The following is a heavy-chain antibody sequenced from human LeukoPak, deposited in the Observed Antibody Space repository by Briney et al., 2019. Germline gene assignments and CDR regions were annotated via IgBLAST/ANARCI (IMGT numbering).Heavy chain of an antibody. CDR2: IYASGST. Sequence: NPSETLSLTCTVSGGSISSYYWSWIRQPAGKGLEWIGRIYASGSTNYNPSLKSRVTISVDTSKNQFSLKLSSVTAADTAVYYCARGPYYYDTSGYTSFDIWGQGTMVTVSS. V-gene: IGHV4-4*07. CDR3: ARGPYYYDTSGYTSFDI. D-gene: IGHD3-22*01. CDR1: GGSISSYY. J-gene: IGHJ3*02.